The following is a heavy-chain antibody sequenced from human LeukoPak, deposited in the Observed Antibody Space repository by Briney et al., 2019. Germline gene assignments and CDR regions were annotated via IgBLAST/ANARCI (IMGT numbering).Heavy chain of an antibody. D-gene: IGHD3-22*01. J-gene: IGHJ4*02. Sequence: EGSLRLSCAASGFTFSSYAMSWVRQAPGKGLEWVSGISGSGDNTYYADSVKGRFTISRDNSKNTLYVQVNSLGTEDTAAYYCAKGSYYDSSGSFYFDYWGQGTLVTVSS. CDR1: GFTFSSYA. V-gene: IGHV3-23*01. CDR2: ISGSGDNT. CDR3: AKGSYYDSSGSFYFDY.